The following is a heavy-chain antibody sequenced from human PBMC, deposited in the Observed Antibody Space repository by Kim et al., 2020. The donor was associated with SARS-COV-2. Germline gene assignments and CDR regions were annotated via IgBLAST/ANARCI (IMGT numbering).Heavy chain of an antibody. D-gene: IGHD6-6*01. V-gene: IGHV1-69*01. CDR3: ARTIAARPLPFDY. J-gene: IGHJ4*02. Sequence: AQKFQGRVTITADESTGTAYMGLSSLRSEDTAVYYCARTIAARPLPFDYWGQGTLVTVSS.